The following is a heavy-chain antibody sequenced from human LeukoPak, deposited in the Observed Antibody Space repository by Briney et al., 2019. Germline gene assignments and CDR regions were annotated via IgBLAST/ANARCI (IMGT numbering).Heavy chain of an antibody. V-gene: IGHV3-23*01. Sequence: SLTLSCAASGFTFSSYPMSWLRQAPAKELAWVSGSRGSGGSTYYADAVKGRFTISRDKSKNTLYLQMSSLKAENTAVYYCAKEPTMWYYSGMDDWGQGTMVTVSS. CDR2: SRGSGGST. CDR1: GFTFSSYP. CDR3: AKEPTMWYYSGMDD. J-gene: IGHJ6*02. D-gene: IGHD5-12*01.